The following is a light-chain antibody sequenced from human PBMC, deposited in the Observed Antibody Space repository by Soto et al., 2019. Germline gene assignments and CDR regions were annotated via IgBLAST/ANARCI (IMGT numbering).Light chain of an antibody. CDR2: DAS. CDR3: QQYHSYWP. J-gene: IGKJ1*01. V-gene: IGKV1-5*01. Sequence: DIQMNQSPSSVSASVGDRVTITCRASQGISSLLAWYQQKPGKAPKLLIYDASSLESGVPQRFSGSGSGTEFTLTISSLQTDDFSTYYCQQYHSYWPFGQGTKVAI. CDR1: QGISSL.